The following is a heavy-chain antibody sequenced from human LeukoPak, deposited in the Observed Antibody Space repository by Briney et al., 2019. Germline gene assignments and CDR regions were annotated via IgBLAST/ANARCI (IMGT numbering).Heavy chain of an antibody. CDR1: GDSLSDYF. D-gene: IGHD1-26*01. CDR2: NSGST. J-gene: IGHJ3*02. CDR3: ARGRGYGGNYLRSFDI. Sequence: SETLSLTCTVSGDSLSDYFWSWIRQPPGKGLEWIGYNSGSTNYNASLKSRVTILLVRSKNQFSLKLSSVTAADTAVYYCARGRGYGGNYLRSFDIWGQGTMVTVSS. V-gene: IGHV4-59*08.